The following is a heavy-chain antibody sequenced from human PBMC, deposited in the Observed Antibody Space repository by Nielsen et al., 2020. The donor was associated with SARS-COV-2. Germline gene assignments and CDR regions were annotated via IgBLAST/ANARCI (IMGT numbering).Heavy chain of an antibody. CDR3: ARDYYGDYLDAFDV. D-gene: IGHD4-17*01. Sequence: SETLSLTCTVSGGSISSGGYYWSWIRQHPGKGLEWSGYIYYSGSTYYNPSLKSRVTISVDTSKNQFSLKLSSVTAADTAVYFCARDYYGDYLDAFDVWGQGSMVSVSS. J-gene: IGHJ3*01. CDR2: IYYSGST. CDR1: GGSISSGGYY. V-gene: IGHV4-31*03.